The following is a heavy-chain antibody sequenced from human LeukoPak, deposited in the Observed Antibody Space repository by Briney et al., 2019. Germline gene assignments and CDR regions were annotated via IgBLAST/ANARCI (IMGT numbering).Heavy chain of an antibody. J-gene: IGHJ6*03. CDR1: GGTFNSYA. CDR2: IILIFGTS. D-gene: IGHD6-13*01. V-gene: IGHV1-69*05. CDR3: VRSGPAASNYYYYMDV. Sequence: AASVKVSCKASGGTFNSYAISWVRQAPGQGLEWMGGIILIFGTSNYAQRFQGKVTITTDESMTTAYMELSGLRSEDTAVYYCVRSGPAASNYYYYMDVWGKGTTVTVSS.